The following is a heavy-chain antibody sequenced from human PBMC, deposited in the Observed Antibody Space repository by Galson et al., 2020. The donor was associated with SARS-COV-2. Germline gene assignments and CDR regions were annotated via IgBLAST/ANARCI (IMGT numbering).Heavy chain of an antibody. Sequence: GESLKISCKGSGDTFTTYWIGWVRQMPGKGLEWMGIIYLGDSDTRYSPSFQGQITMSADKSITTAYLQWSSLKASDTAMYYCARHLPSGGCYGMDIWGQGTTVTVSS. J-gene: IGHJ6*02. CDR3: ARHLPSGGCYGMDI. CDR1: GDTFTTYW. V-gene: IGHV5-51*01. CDR2: IYLGDSDT. D-gene: IGHD3-10*01.